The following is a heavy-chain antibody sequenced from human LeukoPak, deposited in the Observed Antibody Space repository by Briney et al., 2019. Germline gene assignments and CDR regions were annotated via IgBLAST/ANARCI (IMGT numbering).Heavy chain of an antibody. CDR2: ISGSGDNQ. D-gene: IGHD2-15*01. Sequence: GGSLRLSCAVSGLTFSSYAMSWVRQAPGKGLEWVSVISGSGDNQYYADSMKGRFTISRDNSKNTLYLQMNSLRAEDTAVYYCVTAPTRTYSVYWGQGTLVTVSS. V-gene: IGHV3-23*01. J-gene: IGHJ4*02. CDR3: VTAPTRTYSVY. CDR1: GLTFSSYA.